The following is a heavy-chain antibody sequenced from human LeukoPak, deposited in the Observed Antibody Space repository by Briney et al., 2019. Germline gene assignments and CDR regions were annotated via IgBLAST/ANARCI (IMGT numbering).Heavy chain of an antibody. V-gene: IGHV1-18*01. D-gene: IGHD3-16*02. J-gene: IGHJ3*02. CDR1: GYTFTSYG. CDR2: ISAYNGNT. CDR3: ARDPKPYYDYVWGSYPPAAFDI. Sequence: ASVKVSCKASGYTFTSYGISWVRQAPGQGLEWMGWISAYNGNTNYAQKLQGRVTMTTDTSTSTAYMELRSLRSDDTAVYYCARDPKPYYDYVWGSYPPAAFDIWGQGTMVTVSS.